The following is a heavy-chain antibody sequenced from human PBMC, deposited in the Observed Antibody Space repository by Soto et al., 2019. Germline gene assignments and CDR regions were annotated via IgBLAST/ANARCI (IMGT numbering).Heavy chain of an antibody. CDR1: GYTFTSYA. CDR3: ARDGYCSGGSCSAIFDY. CDR2: INAGNGNT. D-gene: IGHD2-15*01. Sequence: ASVKVSCKASGYTFTSYAMHWVRQAPGQRLEWMGWINAGNGNTKYSQKFQGRVTITRDTSASTAYMELSSLRSEDTAVYYCARDGYCSGGSCSAIFDYWGQGTLVTVSS. J-gene: IGHJ4*02. V-gene: IGHV1-3*01.